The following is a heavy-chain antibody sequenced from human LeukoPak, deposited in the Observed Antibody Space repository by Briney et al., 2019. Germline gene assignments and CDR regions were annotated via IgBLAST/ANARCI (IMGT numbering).Heavy chain of an antibody. CDR3: VKDQVLRGSGSYGDY. Sequence: ASVKVSCKASGYTFTGYYMHWVRQAPGQGLEWMGWINPNSGGTNYPQKFQGRVTLTRDTSITTAYMDLSSLRPEDTAVYYCVKDQVLRGSGSYGDYWGQGTLVTVSS. CDR2: INPNSGGT. CDR1: GYTFTGYY. V-gene: IGHV1-2*02. D-gene: IGHD3-10*01. J-gene: IGHJ4*02.